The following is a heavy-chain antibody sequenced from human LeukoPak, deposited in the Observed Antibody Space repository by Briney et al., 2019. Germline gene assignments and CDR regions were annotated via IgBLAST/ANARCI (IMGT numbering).Heavy chain of an antibody. CDR1: GGTFSSYA. V-gene: IGHV1-69*13. Sequence: ASVKVSCKASGGTFSSYAISWVRQAPGQGLEWMGGIIPIFGAANYAQKVQGRGRITPDESKRTAYMDLSRLRSEDTAVYYCGRGQWQELHDYWGQGPLVIVSS. J-gene: IGHJ4*02. D-gene: IGHD6-19*01. CDR3: GRGQWQELHDY. CDR2: IIPIFGAA.